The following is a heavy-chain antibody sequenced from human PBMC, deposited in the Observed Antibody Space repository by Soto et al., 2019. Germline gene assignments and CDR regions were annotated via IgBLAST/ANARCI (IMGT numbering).Heavy chain of an antibody. J-gene: IGHJ4*02. Sequence: SAKVSCKASGYTFTSYYMHLLRQAHGQGLEWMGIINPSGGSTSGAQKFQGRVTMTRDTSTSTVYMELSSLRSEDTAVHYCARRPIEADNLDYWGQGTLVTVSS. D-gene: IGHD1-20*01. V-gene: IGHV1-46*03. CDR1: GYTFTSYY. CDR3: ARRPIEADNLDY. CDR2: INPSGGST.